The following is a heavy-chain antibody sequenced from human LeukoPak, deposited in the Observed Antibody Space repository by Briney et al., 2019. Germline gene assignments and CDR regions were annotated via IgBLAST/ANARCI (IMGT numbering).Heavy chain of an antibody. D-gene: IGHD3-10*01. Sequence: SGGSLRLSCAASGFTFGSYWMSWVRQAPGKGLEWVSAISGSGSSTYYADSVKGRFTISRGNSKNTLYLQMNSLRAEDTAVYYCAKWFGEFDAFDIWGQGTMVTVSS. CDR1: GFTFGSYW. CDR3: AKWFGEFDAFDI. J-gene: IGHJ3*02. CDR2: ISGSGSST. V-gene: IGHV3-23*01.